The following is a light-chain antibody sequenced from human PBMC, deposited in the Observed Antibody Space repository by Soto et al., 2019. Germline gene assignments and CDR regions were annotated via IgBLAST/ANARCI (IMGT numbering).Light chain of an antibody. V-gene: IGKV2D-29*01. Sequence: DIVMTQTPLSLSVTPGQPASISCKSSQSLLHSDGKTYLYWYLQKPGHPPQLLIYEVSYRFSGVPDRFSGSGSGTDFTLKISRVEAEDVGVYYCMQSIQLPPTFGQGTRLEMK. CDR2: EVS. CDR1: QSLLHSDGKTY. J-gene: IGKJ5*01. CDR3: MQSIQLPPT.